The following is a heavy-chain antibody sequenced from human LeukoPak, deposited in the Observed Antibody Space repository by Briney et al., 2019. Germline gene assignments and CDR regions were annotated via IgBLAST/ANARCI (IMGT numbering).Heavy chain of an antibody. CDR1: GFTFSSYA. D-gene: IGHD1-1*01. J-gene: IGHJ3*02. Sequence: GGSLRLSCAVSGFTFSSYAMHWVRQAPGKGLVWVSRIHSDGSSTTSADSVKGRFTISRDNAENTLYLQMNSLRAEDTAVYFCARGNAHAFDIWGQGTMVTVSS. CDR2: IHSDGSST. CDR3: ARGNAHAFDI. V-gene: IGHV3-74*01.